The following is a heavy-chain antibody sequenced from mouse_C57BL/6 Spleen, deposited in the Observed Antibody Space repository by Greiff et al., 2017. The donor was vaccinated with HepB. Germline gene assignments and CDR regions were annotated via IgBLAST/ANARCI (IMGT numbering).Heavy chain of an antibody. D-gene: IGHD1-1*01. CDR3: ARYPNYYGSSYLYAMDY. J-gene: IGHJ4*01. CDR2: ISDGGSYT. CDR1: GFTFSSYA. Sequence: EVQGVESGGGLVKPGGSLKLSCAASGFTFSSYAMSWVRQTPEKRLEWVATISDGGSYTYYPDNVKGRFTISRDNAKNNLYLQMSHLKSEDTAMYYCARYPNYYGSSYLYAMDYWGQGTSVTVSS. V-gene: IGHV5-4*01.